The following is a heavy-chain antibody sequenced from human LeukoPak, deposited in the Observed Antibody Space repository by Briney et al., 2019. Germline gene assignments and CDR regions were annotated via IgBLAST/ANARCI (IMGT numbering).Heavy chain of an antibody. CDR2: ISSGGSSI. J-gene: IGHJ6*02. CDR3: ARRQFYYYGMDV. V-gene: IGHV3-48*04. CDR1: GFTFNTYG. D-gene: IGHD5-24*01. Sequence: GGSLRLSCAASGFTFNTYGMHWVRQAPGKGLEWVSYISSGGSSIYYADSVKGRFTISRDNAKNSLYLQMNSLRAEDTAVYYCARRQFYYYGMDVWGQGTTVTVSS.